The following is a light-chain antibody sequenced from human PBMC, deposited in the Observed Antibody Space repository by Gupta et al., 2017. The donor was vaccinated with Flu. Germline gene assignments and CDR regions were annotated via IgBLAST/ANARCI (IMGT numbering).Light chain of an antibody. CDR2: DVS. V-gene: IGLV2-11*01. CDR3: CSYAGSDTWV. Sequence: QSALTQPRPVSGSPGLSVTISCTGTSSDVGGYNYVSWYQQHPSKAHNLMIYDVSKRPAGVPDRFSGSKSGNTASLTISGPQAEEEADYYCCSYAGSDTWVFGGGTKLTVL. CDR1: SSDVGGYNY. J-gene: IGLJ3*02.